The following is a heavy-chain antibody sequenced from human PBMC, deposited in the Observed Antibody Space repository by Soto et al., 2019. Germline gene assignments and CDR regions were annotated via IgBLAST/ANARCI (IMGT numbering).Heavy chain of an antibody. D-gene: IGHD7-27*01. CDR3: ARARWGSRTWYFDI. V-gene: IGHV3-33*01. CDR2: IWSDGNSK. J-gene: IGHJ2*01. CDR1: GFTFSTFD. Sequence: QVQLVESGGGVVQPGRSLRLSCAASGFTFSTFDMHWVRQAPGKGLEWVADIWSDGNSKYYADSVKGRFTISRDNSKHTLDLQMNSLRAGDTAVYYCARARWGSRTWYFDIWGRGTLVTVSS.